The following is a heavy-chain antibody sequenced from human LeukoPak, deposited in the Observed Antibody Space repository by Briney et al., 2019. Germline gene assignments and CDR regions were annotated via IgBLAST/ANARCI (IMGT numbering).Heavy chain of an antibody. CDR1: GGSFSGYY. V-gene: IGHV4-34*01. J-gene: IGHJ3*02. CDR2: INHSGST. CDR3: ARGRSDYYDSSGYDALDI. D-gene: IGHD3-22*01. Sequence: SETLSLTCAVYGGSFSGYYWSWIRQPPGKGLEWIGEINHSGSTNYNPSLKSRVTISVDTSKNQFSLKLSSVTAADTAVYYCARGRSDYYDSSGYDALDIWGQGTMVTVSS.